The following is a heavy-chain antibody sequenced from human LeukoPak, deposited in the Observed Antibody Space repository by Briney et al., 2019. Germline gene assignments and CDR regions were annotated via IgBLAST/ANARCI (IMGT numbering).Heavy chain of an antibody. V-gene: IGHV5-51*01. CDR3: ATVPGY. J-gene: IGHJ4*02. CDR1: GFTFSGSA. Sequence: PGGSLRLSCAASGFTFSGSAMHWVRQMPGKGLEWMGIIFPSDSDTRYSPSFQGQVTISADKSITTAYLQWSSLKASDTAMYYCATVPGYWGQGTLVTVSS. D-gene: IGHD6-19*01. CDR2: IFPSDSDT.